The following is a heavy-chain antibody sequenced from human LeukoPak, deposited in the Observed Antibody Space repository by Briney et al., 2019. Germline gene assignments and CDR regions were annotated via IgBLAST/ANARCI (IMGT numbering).Heavy chain of an antibody. V-gene: IGHV4-38-2*02. Sequence: SETLSLTCTVSGYSISSGYYWGWIRQSPGKGLEWIGSIYHSGSTYYNPSLKSRVTISVDTSKNQFSLKLSSATAADTAVYYCARISHGMDVWGQGTTVTVSS. J-gene: IGHJ6*02. CDR1: GYSISSGYY. CDR3: ARISHGMDV. CDR2: IYHSGST.